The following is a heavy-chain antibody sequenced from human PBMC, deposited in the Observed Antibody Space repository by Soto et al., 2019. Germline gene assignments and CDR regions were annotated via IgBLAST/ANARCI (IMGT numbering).Heavy chain of an antibody. D-gene: IGHD3-10*01. J-gene: IGHJ4*02. CDR2: ITPYSGGT. CDR3: AYGGAAGAFFDY. CDR1: GYTFSGYY. V-gene: IGHV1-2*02. Sequence: QVQLVQSGAEVKKPGASVKVSCQASGYTFSGYYINWVRQAPGQGLEWMGWITPYSGGTNYAQKFQARVTMTRGTSISTAYMELSRLRSDDTAVYYCAYGGAAGAFFDYWGQGTLVTVSS.